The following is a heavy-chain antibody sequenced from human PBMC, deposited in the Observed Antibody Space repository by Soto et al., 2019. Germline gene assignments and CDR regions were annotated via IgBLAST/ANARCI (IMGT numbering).Heavy chain of an antibody. V-gene: IGHV4-31*03. D-gene: IGHD3-22*01. CDR3: ARDFANYYDSSGYSDAGAFDI. Sequence: PSETLSLTCTVSGGSISSGGYYWSWIRQHPGKGLEWIGYIYYSGSTYYNPSLKSRVTISVDTSKNQFSLKLSSVTAADTAVYYCARDFANYYDSSGYSDAGAFDIWGQGTMVTVSS. CDR1: GGSISSGGYY. J-gene: IGHJ3*02. CDR2: IYYSGST.